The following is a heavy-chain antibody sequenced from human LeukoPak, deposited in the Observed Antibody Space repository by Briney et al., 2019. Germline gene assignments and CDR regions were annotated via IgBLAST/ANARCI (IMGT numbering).Heavy chain of an antibody. Sequence: GGSLRLSCAVSGFTISNYGMHWVRQAPGKGLEWVAVISYDGSKKYYADSVKGRFTISRDNSKNTLYLQMNSLRAEDTAVYYCAKAGGAYSSTYYFHYWGQGTLVTVSS. CDR1: GFTISNYG. V-gene: IGHV3-30*18. CDR3: AKAGGAYSSTYYFHY. J-gene: IGHJ4*02. D-gene: IGHD6-6*01. CDR2: ISYDGSKK.